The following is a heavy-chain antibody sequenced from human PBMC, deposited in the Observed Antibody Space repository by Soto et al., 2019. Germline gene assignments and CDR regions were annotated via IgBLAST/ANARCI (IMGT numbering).Heavy chain of an antibody. J-gene: IGHJ5*02. CDR1: GFTFSSYW. V-gene: IGHV3-74*01. D-gene: IGHD3-3*01. CDR3: ARDQRGYDFWSGTIWGGNWFDP. Sequence: GGSLRLSCAASGFTFSSYWMHWVRQAPGKGLVWVSRINSDGSSTSYADSVKGRFTISRDNAKKTLYLQMNSLRAEDTAVYYCARDQRGYDFWSGTIWGGNWFDPWGQGTLVTVSS. CDR2: INSDGSST.